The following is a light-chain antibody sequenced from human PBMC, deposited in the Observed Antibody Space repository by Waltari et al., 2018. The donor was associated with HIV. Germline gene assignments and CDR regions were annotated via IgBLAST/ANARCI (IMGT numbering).Light chain of an antibody. Sequence: QSVLTQPPSVSGAPGQRVTISCTGSSSNIGAGYDVPWYQQLPGTAPKLLIYGNSNRPSGVPDRFSGSKSGTSASLAITGLQAEDEADYYCQSYDSSLSGSGVVFGGGTKLTVL. CDR3: QSYDSSLSGSGVV. CDR1: SSNIGAGYD. J-gene: IGLJ2*01. V-gene: IGLV1-40*01. CDR2: GNS.